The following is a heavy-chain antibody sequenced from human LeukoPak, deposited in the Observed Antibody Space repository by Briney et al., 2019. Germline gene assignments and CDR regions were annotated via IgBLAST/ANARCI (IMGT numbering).Heavy chain of an antibody. CDR3: ARGSWGLSFDY. D-gene: IGHD1-26*01. V-gene: IGHV4-34*01. CDR2: INHSGST. J-gene: IGHJ4*02. CDR1: GGSFRGYY. Sequence: SETLSLTCAVYGGSFRGYYWSWIRQPPGKGLEWIGEINHSGSTNYNPSLKSRVTISVDTSKNQFSLKLSSVTAADTAVYYCARGSWGLSFDYWGQGTLVTVSS.